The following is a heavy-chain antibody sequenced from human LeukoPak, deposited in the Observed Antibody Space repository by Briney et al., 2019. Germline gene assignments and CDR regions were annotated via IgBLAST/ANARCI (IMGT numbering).Heavy chain of an antibody. V-gene: IGHV4-59*01. CDR2: IHYTGST. Sequence: SETLSLTCTVSGGSISSYYWSWIRQPSGKGLEWIGYIHYTGSTSYNPSLKSRVTTSVDTSKNRLSLELTSVTAADTAVYYCAREYSAFDYWGQGILVIVSS. CDR3: AREYSAFDY. D-gene: IGHD5-12*01. J-gene: IGHJ4*02. CDR1: GGSISSYY.